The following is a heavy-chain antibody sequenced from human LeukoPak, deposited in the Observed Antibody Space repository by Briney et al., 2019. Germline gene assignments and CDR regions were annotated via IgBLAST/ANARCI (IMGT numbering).Heavy chain of an antibody. CDR1: GFPFSSYW. J-gene: IGHJ4*02. CDR2: IKQDGSKK. V-gene: IGHV3-7*04. D-gene: IGHD5-24*01. Sequence: GGSLRLSCVASGFPFSSYWMTWVRQAPGKGLEWVANIKQDGSKKSYVDSVKGRFTISRDNAKNSRYLQMNSLRAEDTAIYYCTRVGYIDEEIDYWGQGTLVTVSS. CDR3: TRVGYIDEEIDY.